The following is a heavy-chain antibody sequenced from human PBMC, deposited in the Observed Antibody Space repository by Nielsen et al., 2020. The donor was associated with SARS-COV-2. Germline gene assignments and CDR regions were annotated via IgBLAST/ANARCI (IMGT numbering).Heavy chain of an antibody. Sequence: GESLKISCAASGFTFDDYTMHWVRQTPGKGLEWVSLISWDGDSTYYADSVKGRFTISRDNSKNSLYLQMNSLRTEDTALYYCAIQGSVTNEGPFEIWGQGTMVTVSS. CDR2: ISWDGDST. V-gene: IGHV3-43*01. J-gene: IGHJ3*02. D-gene: IGHD3-10*01. CDR1: GFTFDDYT. CDR3: AIQGSVTNEGPFEI.